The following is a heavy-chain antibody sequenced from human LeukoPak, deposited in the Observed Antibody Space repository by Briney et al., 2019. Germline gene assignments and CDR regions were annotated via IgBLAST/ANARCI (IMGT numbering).Heavy chain of an antibody. Sequence: GESLKISCKGSGYSFTSYWIGWVRQMPGKGLEWMGIIYPGDSDTRYSPSFQGQVTISADKSISTAYLQWSSLKASDTAMYYCARTYYYESSGYYYPDYWGQGTLVTVSS. V-gene: IGHV5-51*01. CDR1: GYSFTSYW. D-gene: IGHD3-22*01. CDR3: ARTYYYESSGYYYPDY. CDR2: IYPGDSDT. J-gene: IGHJ4*02.